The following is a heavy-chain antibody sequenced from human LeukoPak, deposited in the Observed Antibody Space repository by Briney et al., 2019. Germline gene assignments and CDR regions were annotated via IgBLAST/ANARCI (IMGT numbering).Heavy chain of an antibody. J-gene: IGHJ3*02. D-gene: IGHD1-26*01. CDR2: IRSKADGGTP. CDR1: GFSFSDAW. Sequence: GGSLRLSCAASGFSFSDAWMNWVRQAPGKGLEWVGHIRSKADGGTPDYIAPVKGRFTISRDNSKNTLYLQMNSLRAEDTAVYYCARGWVGIVGATADDAFDIWGQGTMVTVSS. CDR3: ARGWVGIVGATADDAFDI. V-gene: IGHV3-15*07.